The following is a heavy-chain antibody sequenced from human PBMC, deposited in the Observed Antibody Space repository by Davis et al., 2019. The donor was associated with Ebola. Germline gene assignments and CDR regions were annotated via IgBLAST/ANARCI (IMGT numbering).Heavy chain of an antibody. V-gene: IGHV4-61*03. CDR2: IYSSGDI. J-gene: IGHJ4*02. Sequence: PGGSLRLSCAVSGGAVTSGGYFWAWIRQPPGKGLEWIGYIYSSGDIHPRPSLRSRASLFRDTFKNHFSVALTSVTAAETAVYYCARVGDFQGVYWGQGILVSVSS. D-gene: IGHD2-8*01. CDR3: ARVGDFQGVY. CDR1: GGAVTSGGYF.